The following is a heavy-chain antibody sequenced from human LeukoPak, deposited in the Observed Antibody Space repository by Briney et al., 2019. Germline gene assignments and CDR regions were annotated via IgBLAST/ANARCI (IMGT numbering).Heavy chain of an antibody. Sequence: PSETLSLTCTVSGGSISSYYWSWIRQPPGKGLEWIGYIYYSGSTNYNPSLKSRVTISVDTSKNQFSLELSSVTAADTAVYYCARSPRYYSAGAFDIWGQGTMVTVSS. D-gene: IGHD3-10*01. J-gene: IGHJ3*02. CDR3: ARSPRYYSAGAFDI. CDR2: IYYSGST. V-gene: IGHV4-59*01. CDR1: GGSISSYY.